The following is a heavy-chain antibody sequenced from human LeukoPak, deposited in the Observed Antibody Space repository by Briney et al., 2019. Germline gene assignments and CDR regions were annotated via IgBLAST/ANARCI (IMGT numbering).Heavy chain of an antibody. CDR3: ARAGLLRLGELSLRFDP. Sequence: ASVKVSCKASGYTFTGYYMHWVRQAPRQGLEWMGWINPNSGGTNYAQKFQGRVTMTRDTSISTAYMELSRLRSDDTAVYYCARAGLLRLGELSLRFDPWGQGTLVTVSS. CDR2: INPNSGGT. J-gene: IGHJ5*02. V-gene: IGHV1-2*02. CDR1: GYTFTGYY. D-gene: IGHD3-16*02.